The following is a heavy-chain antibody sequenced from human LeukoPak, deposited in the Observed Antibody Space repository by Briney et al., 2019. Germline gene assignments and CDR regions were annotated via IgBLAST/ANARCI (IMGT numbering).Heavy chain of an antibody. CDR3: AKRPPHWLVPSGLGPGNY. J-gene: IGHJ4*02. D-gene: IGHD6-19*01. CDR1: GFTFSSYA. CDR2: ISATGGST. V-gene: IGHV3-23*01. Sequence: TGGSLRLSCAASGFTFSSYAMSWVRQAPGKGLEWVSAISATGGSTFYADSVKGRFTISRDNSKNTLNLQMNSLRAEDTAVYYCAKRPPHWLVPSGLGPGNYWGQGTLVTVSS.